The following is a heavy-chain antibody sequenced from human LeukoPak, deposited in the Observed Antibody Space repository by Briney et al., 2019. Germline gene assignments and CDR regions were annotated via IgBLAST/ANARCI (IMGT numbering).Heavy chain of an antibody. Sequence: PGGSLRLSCAASGFTFSSYAMSWVRQAPGKGLEWVSAISGSGGSTYYADSVKGRFTISRDNSKNTLYLRMNSLRAEDTAVYYCAKPTYYYDSSGSRNYYFDYWGQGTLVTVSS. CDR1: GFTFSSYA. CDR3: AKPTYYYDSSGSRNYYFDY. V-gene: IGHV3-23*01. CDR2: ISGSGGST. J-gene: IGHJ4*02. D-gene: IGHD3-22*01.